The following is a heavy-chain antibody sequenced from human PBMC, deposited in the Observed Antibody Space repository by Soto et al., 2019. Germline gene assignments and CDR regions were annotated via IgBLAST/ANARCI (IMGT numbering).Heavy chain of an antibody. CDR1: GFTFSSYG. Sequence: GGSLRLSCAASGFTFSSYGMHWGRQAPGKGLEWVGVISYDGSNKYYADSMKGRFSISRDNSKNTPYLQMNSLRAEDTAVYYCAKDLLLAGVDGMDVWGQGTTVTVSS. CDR3: AKDLLLAGVDGMDV. V-gene: IGHV3-30*18. J-gene: IGHJ6*02. D-gene: IGHD2-15*01. CDR2: ISYDGSNK.